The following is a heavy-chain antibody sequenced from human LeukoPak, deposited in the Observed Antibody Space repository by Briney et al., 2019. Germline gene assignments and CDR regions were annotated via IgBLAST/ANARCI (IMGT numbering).Heavy chain of an antibody. CDR1: GFTFTSFP. V-gene: IGHV3-30*04. CDR2: ISSDGSNE. Sequence: PGRSLRLSCAASGFTFTSFPMHWVRQAPGKGLEWVAIISSDGSNEYYADSVQGRFTISRDNSKNTLYLQMNSLRAEDTAVYYCASEMTNRYYFDYWGQGTLVTVSS. J-gene: IGHJ4*02. CDR3: ASEMTNRYYFDY. D-gene: IGHD1-14*01.